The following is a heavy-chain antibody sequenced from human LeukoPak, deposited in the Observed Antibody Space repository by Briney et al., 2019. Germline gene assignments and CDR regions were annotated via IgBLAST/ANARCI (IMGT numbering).Heavy chain of an antibody. CDR1: GFTFRSSA. CDR2: IGGGGDIT. D-gene: IGHD2-8*01. V-gene: IGHV3-23*01. Sequence: GGSLRLSCSASGFTFRSSAMAWVRQPPGKELEWVSTIGGGGDITFYTDSVKGRFTISRDNSKNTLYLQMNSLRAEDTAVFYCARETYINGYFDYWGQGALVTVSS. J-gene: IGHJ4*02. CDR3: ARETYINGYFDY.